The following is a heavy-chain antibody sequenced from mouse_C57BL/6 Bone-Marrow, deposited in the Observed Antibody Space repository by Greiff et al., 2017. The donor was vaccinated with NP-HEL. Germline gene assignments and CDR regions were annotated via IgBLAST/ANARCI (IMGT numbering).Heavy chain of an antibody. CDR1: GYTFTDYY. CDR2: IYPGSGNT. Sequence: VQLQQSGAELVRPGASVKLSCKASGYTFTDYYINWVKQRPGQGLEWIARIYPGSGNTYYNEKFKGKATLTAEKSSSTAYMQLSSLTSEDSAVYFCARGAYGSSYWYFDVRGTGTTVTVSS. V-gene: IGHV1-76*01. D-gene: IGHD1-1*01. J-gene: IGHJ1*03. CDR3: ARGAYGSSYWYFDV.